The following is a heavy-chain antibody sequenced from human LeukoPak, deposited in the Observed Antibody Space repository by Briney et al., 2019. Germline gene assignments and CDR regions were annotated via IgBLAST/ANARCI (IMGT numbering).Heavy chain of an antibody. CDR1: GFTFSDYY. D-gene: IGHD1-26*01. J-gene: IGHJ3*02. Sequence: AGGSLRLSCAASGFTFSDYYMSWIRQAPGKGLEWVANIKQDGSEKYYVDSVKGRFTISRDNAKNSLYLQMNSLRAEDTAVYYCARLGATTNAFDIWGQGTMVTVSS. V-gene: IGHV3-7*01. CDR3: ARLGATTNAFDI. CDR2: IKQDGSEK.